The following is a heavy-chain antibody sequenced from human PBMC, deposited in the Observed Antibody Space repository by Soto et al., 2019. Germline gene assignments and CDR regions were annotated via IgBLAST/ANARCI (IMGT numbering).Heavy chain of an antibody. CDR1: GFTFSSYG. V-gene: IGHV3-30*18. CDR3: AKEGWIGYSYGMDV. J-gene: IGHJ6*02. Sequence: GGSLRLSCAASGFTFSSYGMHWVRQAPGKGLEWVAVISYDGSNKYYADSVKGRFTISRDNSKNTLYLQMNSLRAEDTAVYYCAKEGWIGYSYGMDVGGQGPKVTVS. D-gene: IGHD3-3*01. CDR2: ISYDGSNK.